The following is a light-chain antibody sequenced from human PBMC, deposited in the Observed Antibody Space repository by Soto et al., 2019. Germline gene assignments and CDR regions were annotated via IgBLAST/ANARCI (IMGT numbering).Light chain of an antibody. J-gene: IGKJ1*01. CDR3: QQSSSYAGA. CDR2: DAS. Sequence: QMTQSPSTLSSSLGDRVTITCRASQNIGNWLAWLQQKPGKAPKVLIYDASNLETGVPSRFSGSGSGTEGTLTISSLKKDDGSTYYCQQSSSYAGAFGQGTKVDIK. V-gene: IGKV1-5*01. CDR1: QNIGNW.